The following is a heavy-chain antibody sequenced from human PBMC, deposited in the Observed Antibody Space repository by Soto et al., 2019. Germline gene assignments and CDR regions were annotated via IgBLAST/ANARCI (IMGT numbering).Heavy chain of an antibody. CDR1: GLTFSNYY. J-gene: IGHJ4*02. CDR3: ARDGVLFRAGFDS. Sequence: QVQLVESGGGLVKPGGSLRLSCAVSGLTFSNYYMAWIRQAPGKGLEWVSYISTSGTSTFYADSVKDRFTISRDNAENSLFLQMDSLRVEDTAVYFCARDGVLFRAGFDSWGQGTLVTVAS. D-gene: IGHD3-16*01. V-gene: IGHV3-11*01. CDR2: ISTSGTST.